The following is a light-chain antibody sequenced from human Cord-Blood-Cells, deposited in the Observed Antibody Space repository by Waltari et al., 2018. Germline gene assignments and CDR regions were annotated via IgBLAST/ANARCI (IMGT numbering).Light chain of an antibody. J-gene: IGLJ1*01. V-gene: IGLV2-8*01. CDR1: SSDVGGYNY. CDR3: SSYAGSNNLGV. Sequence: QSALTQPPSASGSPGQSVTISCTGTSSDVGGYNYVSWYQQHPGKAPKPLIYEVSKRPSGVPDRFSGSNSCNTASPTVSGLQAEDEADYYCSSYAGSNNLGVFGTGTKVTVL. CDR2: EVS.